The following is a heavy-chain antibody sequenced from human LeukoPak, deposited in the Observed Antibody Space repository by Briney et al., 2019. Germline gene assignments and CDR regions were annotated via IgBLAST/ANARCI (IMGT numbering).Heavy chain of an antibody. V-gene: IGHV3-23*01. CDR2: ISGSGGST. J-gene: IGHJ5*02. Sequence: GGSLRLSCAASGFTFSSYWMHWVRQAPGKGLEWVSAISGSGGSTYYADSVKGRFTISRDNSKNTLYLQMNSLRAEDTAVYYCAKDGIGYCTNGVCRYNWFDPWGQGTLVTVSS. CDR3: AKDGIGYCTNGVCRYNWFDP. CDR1: GFTFSSYW. D-gene: IGHD2-8*01.